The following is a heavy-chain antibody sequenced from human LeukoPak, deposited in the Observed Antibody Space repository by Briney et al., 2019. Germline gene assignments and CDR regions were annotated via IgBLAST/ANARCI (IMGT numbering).Heavy chain of an antibody. CDR2: INTNTGNP. J-gene: IGHJ4*02. V-gene: IGHV7-4-1*02. Sequence: ASVKVSCKGSGYTFTSYAMNWVRQAPGQGLEWMGWINTNTGNPTYAQGFTGRFVFSLDTSVSTAYLQISSLKAEDTAVYYCARDMTDSSSWYVSIDYWGQGTLVTVSS. D-gene: IGHD6-13*01. CDR1: GYTFTSYA. CDR3: ARDMTDSSSWYVSIDY.